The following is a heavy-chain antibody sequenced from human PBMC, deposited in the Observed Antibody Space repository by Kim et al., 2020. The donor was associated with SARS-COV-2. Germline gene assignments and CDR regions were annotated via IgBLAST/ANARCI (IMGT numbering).Heavy chain of an antibody. D-gene: IGHD5-18*01. CDR3: ARDWRIQLWSQVDY. Sequence: ADSVKGRFTISRDNAKYTLYLQMNSLRAEDTAVYYGARDWRIQLWSQVDYWGQGTLVTVSS. V-gene: IGHV3-74*01. J-gene: IGHJ4*02.